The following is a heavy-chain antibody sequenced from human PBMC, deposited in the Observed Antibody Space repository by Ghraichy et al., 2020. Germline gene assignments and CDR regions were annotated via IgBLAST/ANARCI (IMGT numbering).Heavy chain of an antibody. D-gene: IGHD6-19*01. Sequence: GGSLRLSCAASGFTFSNYGMHWVRQAPGKGLEWVAFIRYDGGNKYYADSVKGRFTISRDNSKNTLYLQMNSLRAEDTAVYYCAKDSIAVANAPYYFDYWGQGTLDTVSS. V-gene: IGHV3-30*02. J-gene: IGHJ4*02. CDR3: AKDSIAVANAPYYFDY. CDR2: IRYDGGNK. CDR1: GFTFSNYG.